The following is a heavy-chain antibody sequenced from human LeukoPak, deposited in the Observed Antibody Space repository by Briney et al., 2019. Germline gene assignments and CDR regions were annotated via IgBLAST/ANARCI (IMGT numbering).Heavy chain of an antibody. V-gene: IGHV4-34*01. CDR3: TRDVGGDRVHDH. J-gene: IGHJ4*02. CDR1: GGSFSGYY. CDR2: INHSGSS. Sequence: SETLSLTCAVYGGSFSGYYWSWIRQPPGKGLEWSGEINHSGSSNYNPSLKSRVTISVDTSKNQFSLKVTSVTAADTALYYCTRDVGGDRVHDHWGPGTLVTVSS. D-gene: IGHD2-21*02.